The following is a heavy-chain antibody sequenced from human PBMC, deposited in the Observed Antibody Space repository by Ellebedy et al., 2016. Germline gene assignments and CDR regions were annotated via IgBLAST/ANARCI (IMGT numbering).Heavy chain of an antibody. J-gene: IGHJ4*02. D-gene: IGHD3-3*01. V-gene: IGHV3-21*01. CDR1: GFTFSSYS. Sequence: GESLKISXAASGFTFSSYSMNWVRQAPGKGLEWVSSISSSSSYIYYADSVKGRFTISRDNAKNSLYLQMNSLRAEDTAVYYCARGPYDFWSGYSSVDYWGQGTLVTVSS. CDR3: ARGPYDFWSGYSSVDY. CDR2: ISSSSSYI.